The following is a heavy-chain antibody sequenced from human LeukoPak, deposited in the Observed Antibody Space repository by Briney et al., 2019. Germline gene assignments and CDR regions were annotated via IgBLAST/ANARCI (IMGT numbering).Heavy chain of an antibody. CDR3: ARPHRDSSGWRDAFDI. Sequence: SETLSLTCTVSGGSISRYYWSWIRQPPGKGLEWIGYIYYSGSTNYNPSLTIRVTISVDTSKNQFSLKLSSVTAADTAVYYCARPHRDSSGWRDAFDIWGQGTMVTVSS. CDR1: GGSISRYY. V-gene: IGHV4-59*08. CDR2: IYYSGST. J-gene: IGHJ3*02. D-gene: IGHD6-19*01.